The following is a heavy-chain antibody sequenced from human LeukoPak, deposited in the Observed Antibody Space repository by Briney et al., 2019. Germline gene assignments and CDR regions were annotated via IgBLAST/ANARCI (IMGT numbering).Heavy chain of an antibody. J-gene: IGHJ4*02. CDR1: GFTFSSYA. CDR2: ISGSGGST. V-gene: IGHV3-23*01. CDR3: ARWRGNSYFDY. D-gene: IGHD6-6*01. Sequence: GGSLRLSCAASGFTFSSYAMSWVRQAPGKGLEWVSAISGSGGSTYYADSVKGRFIISRDNDKNSLYLQMNSLRVEDTAVYFCARWRGNSYFDYWGQGTLVTVSS.